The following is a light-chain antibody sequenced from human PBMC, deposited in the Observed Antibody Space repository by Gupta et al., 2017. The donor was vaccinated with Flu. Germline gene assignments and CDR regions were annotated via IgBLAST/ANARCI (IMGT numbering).Light chain of an antibody. Sequence: DVRMTQSPSTLSASVGARVTITCRASQSIGTYLAWYQQKPGKAPKLLIYKASRSESGVPSRFSGSGSGTEFTLTSSSRQPDDFATYYCQQDSSYRTFGQGTMVEIK. CDR2: KAS. V-gene: IGKV1-5*03. CDR3: QQDSSYRT. CDR1: QSIGTY. J-gene: IGKJ1*01.